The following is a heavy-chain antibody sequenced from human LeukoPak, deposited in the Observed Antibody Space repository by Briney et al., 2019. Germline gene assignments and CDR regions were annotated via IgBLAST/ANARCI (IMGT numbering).Heavy chain of an antibody. V-gene: IGHV3-23*01. CDR2: IGTSGGDI. CDR1: GFIFSSYV. D-gene: IGHD7-27*01. J-gene: IGHJ4*02. Sequence: PGGSLRLSCAASGFIFSSYVMIWVRQAPGKGLEWVSIIGTSGGDIHYADSVKGRFSISRDNSKNTLSLQTNSLRVDDTAVYYCARDPNWGSGYWGQGTLVTVSS. CDR3: ARDPNWGSGY.